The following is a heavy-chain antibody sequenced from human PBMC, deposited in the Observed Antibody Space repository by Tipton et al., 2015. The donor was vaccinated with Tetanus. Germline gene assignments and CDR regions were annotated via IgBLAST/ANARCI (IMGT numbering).Heavy chain of an antibody. D-gene: IGHD5-24*01. J-gene: IGHJ4*02. Sequence: LTCTVSGGSMRGDHWSWIRQPPGKGLEWLGHTYDSGRINYNPSLKSRVTISVDASRNQFSLTLNSVTAADTAVYFCAGYRVGWGGRGYWGQGTLVTVSS. CDR2: TYDSGRI. V-gene: IGHV4-59*01. CDR1: GGSMRGDH. CDR3: AGYRVGWGGRGY.